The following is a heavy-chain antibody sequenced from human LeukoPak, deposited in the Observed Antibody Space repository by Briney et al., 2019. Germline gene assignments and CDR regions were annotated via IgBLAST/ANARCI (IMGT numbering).Heavy chain of an antibody. Sequence: GRSLRLSCAASEFTFSNYGMHWVRQAPGKGLEWVALIYYDGSNRFYADSVKGRFTISRDNSKNTLYLHMNSLRAEDTAVYYWATDEGALHPWGQGTLVTVSS. D-gene: IGHD4/OR15-4a*01. CDR3: ATDEGALHP. CDR1: EFTFSNYG. CDR2: IYYDGSNR. V-gene: IGHV3-33*01. J-gene: IGHJ5*02.